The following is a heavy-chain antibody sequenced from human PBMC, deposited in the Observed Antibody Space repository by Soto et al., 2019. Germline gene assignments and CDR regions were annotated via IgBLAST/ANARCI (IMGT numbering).Heavy chain of an antibody. CDR2: ISYDGSNK. D-gene: IGHD6-6*01. J-gene: IGHJ5*02. CDR1: GFTFSSYA. Sequence: GGSLRLSCAASGFTFSSYAMHWVRQAPGKGLEWVAVISYDGSNKYYADSVKGRFTISRDNSKNTLYLQMNSLRAEDTAVYYCARDKREYLVGLFDPWGQGTLVTVSS. CDR3: ARDKREYLVGLFDP. V-gene: IGHV3-30-3*01.